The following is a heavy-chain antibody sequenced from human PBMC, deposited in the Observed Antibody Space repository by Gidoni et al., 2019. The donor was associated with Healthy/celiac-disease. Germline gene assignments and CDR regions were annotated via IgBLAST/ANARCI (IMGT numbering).Heavy chain of an antibody. V-gene: IGHV1-69*01. Sequence: QVQLVQSGAEVKKPGSSVKVSCKASGGTFSSYAISWVRQAPGQGLEWMGGIIPIFGTANYAQKFQGRVTITADESTSTAYMELSSLRSEDTAVYYCARDGRMVQGVTNYYYYGMDVWGQGTTVTVSS. CDR3: ARDGRMVQGVTNYYYYGMDV. CDR1: GGTFSSYA. CDR2: IIPIFGTA. D-gene: IGHD3-10*01. J-gene: IGHJ6*02.